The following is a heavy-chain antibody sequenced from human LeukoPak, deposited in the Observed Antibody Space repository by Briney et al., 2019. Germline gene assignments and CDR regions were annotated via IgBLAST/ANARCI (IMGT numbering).Heavy chain of an antibody. Sequence: GGSLRLSCAASGFTFSSYGMSWVRHAPGRGREWVSAISGSGGSTYYTDSVKGRFTISRDTSKNTLYLQRNSLRAEDTAVYYGAKDLDYYGSGSYSDYCGQGALVTVSS. D-gene: IGHD3-10*01. V-gene: IGHV3-23*01. CDR3: AKDLDYYGSGSYSDY. CDR1: GFTFSSYG. J-gene: IGHJ4*02. CDR2: ISGSGGST.